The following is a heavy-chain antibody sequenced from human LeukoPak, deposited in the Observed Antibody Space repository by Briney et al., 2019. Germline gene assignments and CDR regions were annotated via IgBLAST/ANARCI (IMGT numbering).Heavy chain of an antibody. Sequence: SIYYSGSTYYNPSLKSRVTISVDTSKNHFSLKLSSVTAADTAVYYCARRVFYYDSSGNFDYWGQGTLVTVSS. V-gene: IGHV4-39*02. J-gene: IGHJ4*02. CDR2: IYYSGST. D-gene: IGHD3-22*01. CDR3: ARRVFYYDSSGNFDY.